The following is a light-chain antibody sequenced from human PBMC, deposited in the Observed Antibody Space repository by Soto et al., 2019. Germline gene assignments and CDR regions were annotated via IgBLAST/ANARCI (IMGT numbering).Light chain of an antibody. Sequence: QSALTQPASVSGSPGQSITISCTGTSSDLGSYNLVSWYQQHPGKAPKLMIYEGTKRPSGVSNRFSGSRSGNTAALTISGLQAEDEAGYYCCSYTSNSALVFGGGTKVTVL. CDR1: SSDLGSYNL. V-gene: IGLV2-23*01. J-gene: IGLJ2*01. CDR3: CSYTSNSALV. CDR2: EGT.